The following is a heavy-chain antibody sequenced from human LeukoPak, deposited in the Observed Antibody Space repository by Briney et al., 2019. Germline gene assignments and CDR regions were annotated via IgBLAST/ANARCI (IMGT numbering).Heavy chain of an antibody. J-gene: IGHJ2*01. CDR1: GFTFSGYG. D-gene: IGHD6-13*01. Sequence: SLRLSCAGSGFTFSGYGLHWVRQAPGKGLEWVAVISFDGSKTQYADSVKSRFTISRDTFRSTLSLQMHSLRPEDTAVYYCAKDHVDSSSWSQYFDLWGRGTPVTVSS. V-gene: IGHV3-30*18. CDR3: AKDHVDSSSWSQYFDL. CDR2: ISFDGSKT.